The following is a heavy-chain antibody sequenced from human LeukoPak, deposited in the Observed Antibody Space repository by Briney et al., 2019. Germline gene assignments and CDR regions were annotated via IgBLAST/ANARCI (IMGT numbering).Heavy chain of an antibody. V-gene: IGHV1-18*01. CDR1: GYTFTNYG. D-gene: IGHD5-18*01. Sequence: ASVKVSCKASGYTFTNYGITWVRQAPGQGLEWMGCINTYNGNTNYAQKFQARVTMTTDTSTSTTYMELRSLRSDDTAVYYCARDNRRDGYNTGGFDFWGQGTLVTVSS. CDR2: INTYNGNT. CDR3: ARDNRRDGYNTGGFDF. J-gene: IGHJ4*02.